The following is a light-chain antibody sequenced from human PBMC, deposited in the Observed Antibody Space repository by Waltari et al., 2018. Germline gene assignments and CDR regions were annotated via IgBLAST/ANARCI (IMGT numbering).Light chain of an antibody. CDR1: STDVGVYNY. CDR2: EVS. Sequence: QSALTQPPSASGSPGQSVTLSCTGTSTDVGVYNYLPWYQQLPGKTPKPTHYEVSKRPSGVPDRFSGSKSGNTASLTISGLQAEDEADYHCSSYAGSYTFVVFGGGTKLTVL. J-gene: IGLJ2*01. CDR3: SSYAGSYTFVV. V-gene: IGLV2-8*01.